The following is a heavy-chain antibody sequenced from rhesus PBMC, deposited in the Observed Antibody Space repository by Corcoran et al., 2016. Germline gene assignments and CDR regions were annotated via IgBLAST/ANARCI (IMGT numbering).Heavy chain of an antibody. D-gene: IGHD6-43*01. V-gene: IGHV4-93*02. CDR3: ASPPSIAAAGAMYAFDF. CDR1: GGSISSRNW. Sequence: QVQLQESGPAVVKPSETLSLTCAVSGGSISSRNWWSWIRQSPGKGLEWLGGIYGSGGSTEYNPSLKSRVTISIDTSKNQFSLKLSSVTAADTAVYYCASPPSIAAAGAMYAFDFWGQGLRVTVSS. J-gene: IGHJ3*01. CDR2: IYGSGGST.